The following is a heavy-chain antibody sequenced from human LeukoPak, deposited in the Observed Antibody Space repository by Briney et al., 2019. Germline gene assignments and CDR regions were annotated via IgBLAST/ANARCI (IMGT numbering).Heavy chain of an antibody. CDR3: ARGAKWLQF. Sequence: SETLSLACTVSGGSISYYYWSWIRQPPGKGLEWIGYIYYSGSTNYNPSLKSRVTISVDTSKNQFSLKLSSVTAAHTAVYYCARGAKWLQFWGQGTLVTVSS. V-gene: IGHV4-59*01. D-gene: IGHD5-24*01. J-gene: IGHJ4*02. CDR1: GGSISYYY. CDR2: IYYSGST.